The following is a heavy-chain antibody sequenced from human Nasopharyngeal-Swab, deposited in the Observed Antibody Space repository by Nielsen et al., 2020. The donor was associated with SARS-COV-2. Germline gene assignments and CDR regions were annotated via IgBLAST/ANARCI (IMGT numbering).Heavy chain of an antibody. Sequence: WGSLRLSCAASGFTFSSYAMHWVRQAPGKGLEYVSAISSNGGSTYYANSVKGRFTISRDNSKNTLYLQMGSLRAEDMAVYYCARGGGVDTLIDYWGQGTLVTVSS. J-gene: IGHJ4*02. D-gene: IGHD5-18*01. V-gene: IGHV3-64*01. CDR2: ISSNGGST. CDR3: ARGGGVDTLIDY. CDR1: GFTFSSYA.